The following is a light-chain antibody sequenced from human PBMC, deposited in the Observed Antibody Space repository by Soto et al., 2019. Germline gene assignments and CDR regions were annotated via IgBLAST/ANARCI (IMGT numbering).Light chain of an antibody. CDR1: SSDVGGYNY. J-gene: IGLJ2*01. CDR2: EVS. CDR3: SSYTSTDILV. Sequence: QSVLTQPASVSGSPGQSITISCTGTSSDVGGYNYVAWYQQHPGKAPKLMIYEVSNRPSGISNRFSASKSGNTASLTISGLQAEDEADYYCSSYTSTDILVFGGGTQLTVL. V-gene: IGLV2-14*01.